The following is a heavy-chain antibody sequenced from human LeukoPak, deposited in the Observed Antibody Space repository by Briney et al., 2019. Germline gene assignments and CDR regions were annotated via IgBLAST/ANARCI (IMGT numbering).Heavy chain of an antibody. V-gene: IGHV3-48*02. J-gene: IGHJ4*02. CDR1: GFTFSIYN. CDR2: IGSSSTI. D-gene: IGHD2-15*01. CDR3: ARDDYCSGGDCYSGAFDY. Sequence: GGSLRLSCAASGFTFSIYNMNWVRLAPGEGLEWVSYIGSSSTIYYADSVRGRFTISRDNAKNSLYLQMNSLRDDDTAVYFCARDDYCSGGDCYSGAFDYWGQGTPVTVSS.